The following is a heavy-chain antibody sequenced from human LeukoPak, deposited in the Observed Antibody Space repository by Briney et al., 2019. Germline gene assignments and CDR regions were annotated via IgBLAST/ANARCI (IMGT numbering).Heavy chain of an antibody. CDR1: IDSFSNYH. V-gene: IGHV4-34*01. Sequence: SETLSLTCAVYIDSFSNYHWNWIRQTPPKGMEWIGEVNVSGGTNISPSLRSRVILSVDTSKNQFSLKLISVTVADTAIYYCARGQGATVPQVGKNWFDPWGQGTRVTVSS. CDR3: ARGQGATVPQVGKNWFDP. CDR2: VNVSGGT. J-gene: IGHJ5*02. D-gene: IGHD1-26*01.